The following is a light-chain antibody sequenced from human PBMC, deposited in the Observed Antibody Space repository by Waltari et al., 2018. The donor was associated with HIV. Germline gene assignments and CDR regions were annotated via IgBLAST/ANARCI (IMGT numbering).Light chain of an antibody. J-gene: IGKJ3*01. V-gene: IGKV1-9*01. CDR2: AAS. CDR3: QHLNSFPPFT. CDR1: QGISSN. Sequence: DFQLTQSPSFLSASVGDTVVITCRASQGISSNLAWNQQKPGLAPKLLIHAASALPSGVPARFSGGGSGTQFALTIRNRQPEAFATYYCQHLNSFPPFTFGPGTTVDVK.